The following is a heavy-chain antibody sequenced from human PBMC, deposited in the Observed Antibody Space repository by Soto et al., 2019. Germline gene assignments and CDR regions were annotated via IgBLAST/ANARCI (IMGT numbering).Heavy chain of an antibody. V-gene: IGHV4-31*03. CDR2: IYYSGST. CDR3: ARDADYGGSRGGMDV. CDR1: GGSVNNADYF. J-gene: IGHJ6*02. Sequence: QVRLEESGPGLVKPSETLSLICSVSGGSVNNADYFWSWIRHHPENGLEWIGYIYYSGSTRYNPSFKTRATLSIDTSKNQFSLRLNSVTVADTAXYFCARDADYGGSRGGMDVWGRGTTVTVSS. D-gene: IGHD4-17*01.